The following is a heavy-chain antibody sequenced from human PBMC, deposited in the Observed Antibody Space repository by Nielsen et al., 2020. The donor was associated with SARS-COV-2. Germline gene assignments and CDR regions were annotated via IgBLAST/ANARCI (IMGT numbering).Heavy chain of an antibody. CDR1: GFTFSSYS. CDR3: ARVVKGELRRRWFDP. Sequence: GGSLRLSCAASGFTFSSYSMNWVRQAPGKGLEWVSYISSSSSTIYYADSVKGRFTISRDNAKNSLYLQMNSLRDEDTAVYYCARVVKGELRRRWFDPWGQGTLVTVSS. V-gene: IGHV3-48*02. J-gene: IGHJ5*02. D-gene: IGHD1-26*01. CDR2: ISSSSSTI.